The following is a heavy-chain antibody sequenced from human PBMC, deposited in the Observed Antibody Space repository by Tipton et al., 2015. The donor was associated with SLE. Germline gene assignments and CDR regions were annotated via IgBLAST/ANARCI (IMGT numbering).Heavy chain of an antibody. CDR1: GGSFSGYY. V-gene: IGHV4-34*01. J-gene: IGHJ3*02. CDR2: INHSGST. D-gene: IGHD3-3*01. Sequence: TLSLTCAVYGGSFSGYYWSWIRQPPGKGLEWIGEINHSGSTNYNPSLKSRVTISVDTSKNQFSLKLSSVTAADTAVYYCAVRDFWGPKGAFDNWGQGTMVTVAS. CDR3: AVRDFWGPKGAFDN.